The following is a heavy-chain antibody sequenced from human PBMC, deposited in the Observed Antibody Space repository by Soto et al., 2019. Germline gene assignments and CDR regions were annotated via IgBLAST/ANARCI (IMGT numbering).Heavy chain of an antibody. Sequence: QLYLVESGGGVVQPGRSLRLSCAASGFTFSDYAMNWVRQAQGKGLEWVAVTSFDGNHKYYADSVKGRFTISKDNYKNAQHLQMNSLRCEDTAVYYCARGDHYFVQTGHYTLAELDSWGQGTLVTVSS. V-gene: IGHV3-30-3*01. J-gene: IGHJ4*02. CDR1: GFTFSDYA. D-gene: IGHD3-10*02. CDR2: TSFDGNHK. CDR3: ARGDHYFVQTGHYTLAELDS.